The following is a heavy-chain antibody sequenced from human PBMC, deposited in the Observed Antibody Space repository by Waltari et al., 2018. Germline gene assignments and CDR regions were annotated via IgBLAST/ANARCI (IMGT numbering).Heavy chain of an antibody. Sequence: EVHLVESGGGLVQPGGSLRLSCVASGFTFSNYWMSWVRQAPGKGLEGVANIKEEGSEQYYVDSVKGRFTISRDNAKNSLYLQMNSLRAEDTAVYYCARDFRGSSSWYRDLFDYWGQGILVTVSS. CDR3: ARDFRGSSSWYRDLFDY. V-gene: IGHV3-7*01. CDR2: IKEEGSEQ. J-gene: IGHJ4*02. CDR1: GFTFSNYW. D-gene: IGHD6-13*01.